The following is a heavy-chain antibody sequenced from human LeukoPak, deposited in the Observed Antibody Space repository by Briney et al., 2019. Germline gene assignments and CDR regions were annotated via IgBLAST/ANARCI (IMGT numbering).Heavy chain of an antibody. V-gene: IGHV3-64*01. Sequence: GGSLRLSCAASGFTFSSYAMHWVRQAPGKGLEYVSAISSNGGSTYYANSVKGRFTISRDNSKNTLYLQMGSLRAEDMAVYYCARAEYSYGYGYWGQGTLVTVSS. CDR2: ISSNGGST. D-gene: IGHD5-18*01. CDR1: GFTFSSYA. CDR3: ARAEYSYGYGY. J-gene: IGHJ4*02.